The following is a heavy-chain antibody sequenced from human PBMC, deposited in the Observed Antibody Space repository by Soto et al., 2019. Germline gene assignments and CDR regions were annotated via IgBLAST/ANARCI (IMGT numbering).Heavy chain of an antibody. D-gene: IGHD1-7*01. CDR3: ARDTFITGTYHYCYYGMDV. V-gene: IGHV3-30-3*01. Sequence: QVQLVESGGGVVQPGRSLRLSCAASGFTFSSYAMHWVRRAPGKGLEWVAVISYDGSNKYYADSVKGRFTISRDNSKNTLYLQMNSLRAEDTAVYYCARDTFITGTYHYCYYGMDVWGQGTTVTVSS. CDR1: GFTFSSYA. CDR2: ISYDGSNK. J-gene: IGHJ6*02.